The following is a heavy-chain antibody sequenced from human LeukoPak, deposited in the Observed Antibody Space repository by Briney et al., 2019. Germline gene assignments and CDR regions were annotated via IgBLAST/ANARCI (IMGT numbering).Heavy chain of an antibody. CDR1: DYSISNGYF. V-gene: IGHV4-38-2*02. CDR3: ARATLTYYYDKAAFDI. D-gene: IGHD3-22*01. CDR2: LYHSGST. J-gene: IGHJ3*02. Sequence: PSETLSLTCSVSDYSISNGYFWGWIRQPPGKGLEWIGSLYHSGSTYYNPSLKSRVTISVDTSKNQFSLKLSSVTAADTAVYYCARATLTYYYDKAAFDIWGQGTMVTVSS.